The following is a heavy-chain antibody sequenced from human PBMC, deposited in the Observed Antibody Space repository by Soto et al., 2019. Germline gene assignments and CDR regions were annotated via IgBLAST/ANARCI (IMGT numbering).Heavy chain of an antibody. V-gene: IGHV3-33*01. CDR3: ARDLAIVVAPRRGFDY. D-gene: IGHD3-22*01. CDR2: IWYDGSNK. J-gene: IGHJ4*02. CDR1: GFTFSSYG. Sequence: QVQLVESGGGVVQPGRSLRLSCAASGFTFSSYGMHWVRQAPGKGLEWVAVIWYDGSNKYYADSVKGRFTISRDNSKSTLNLQMNSLRAEDTAVYYCARDLAIVVAPRRGFDYWGQGTLFTVSS.